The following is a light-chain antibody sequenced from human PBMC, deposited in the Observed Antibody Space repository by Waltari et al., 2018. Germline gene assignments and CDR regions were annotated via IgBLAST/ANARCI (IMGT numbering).Light chain of an antibody. Sequence: EIVMTQSPATLSVSPGERATLSCRASQSVSSNLAWYQQKPGQAPRLLIYGASTRATGSPARFSGRGSGTEFTLTISSLQSEDFAVYYCQQYNNWPPWTFGQGTKVEIK. V-gene: IGKV3-15*01. J-gene: IGKJ1*01. CDR2: GAS. CDR1: QSVSSN. CDR3: QQYNNWPPWT.